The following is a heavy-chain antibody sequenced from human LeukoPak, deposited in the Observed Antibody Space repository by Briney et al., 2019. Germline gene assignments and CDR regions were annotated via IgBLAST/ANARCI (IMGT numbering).Heavy chain of an antibody. J-gene: IGHJ6*03. D-gene: IGHD2-21*02. CDR1: GFIFSNYG. CDR2: IRNDGSMK. Sequence: HSGGSLRLSCAASGFIFSNYGMHWVRQTPAKGLEWVAFIRNDGSMKYYADSVKGRFTISRDNAKNSLYLQMNSLRAEDTAVYYCARAECGGNCRYYYYYYMDVWGKGTTVTVSS. CDR3: ARAECGGNCRYYYYYYMDV. V-gene: IGHV3-30*02.